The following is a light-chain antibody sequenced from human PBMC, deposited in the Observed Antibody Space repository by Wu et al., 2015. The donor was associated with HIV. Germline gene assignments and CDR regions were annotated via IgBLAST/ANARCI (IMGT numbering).Light chain of an antibody. CDR2: DAS. V-gene: IGKV3-11*01. Sequence: EIVLTQSPATLSLSPGERATLSCRASQSVSSSLAWYQQKRGQAPRLLIYDASNRATGIAARFSGSGSGTDFTLTISSLEPEDFAVYYCQQRRNWPRTTFGQGTKVEIK. CDR3: QQRRNWPRTT. CDR1: QSVSSS. J-gene: IGKJ1*01.